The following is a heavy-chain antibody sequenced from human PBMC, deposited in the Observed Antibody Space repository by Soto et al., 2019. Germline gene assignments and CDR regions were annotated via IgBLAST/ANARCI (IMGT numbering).Heavy chain of an antibody. V-gene: IGHV3-33*01. CDR3: ARDRYSSGWYDLDY. J-gene: IGHJ4*02. CDR1: GFTFSSYG. D-gene: IGHD6-19*01. Sequence: QVQLVESGGGVVQPGRSLRLSCAASGFTFSSYGMHWVRQAPGKGLEWVAVIWYDGSNKYYADSVKGRFTISRDNSKNTLYLQMNSLRAEDTAVYYCARDRYSSGWYDLDYWGQGNLGTVSS. CDR2: IWYDGSNK.